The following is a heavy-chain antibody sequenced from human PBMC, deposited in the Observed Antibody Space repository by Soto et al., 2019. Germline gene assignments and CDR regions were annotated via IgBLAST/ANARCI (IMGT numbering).Heavy chain of an antibody. CDR3: ATLRFLEWSLNYFDY. CDR1: GFSCSSYA. Sequence: GGFLRLSCAASGFSCSSYAMSWVRQAPGKGLEWVSAISGSGGSTYYADSVKGRFTISRDNSKNTLYLQMNSLRAEDTAVYYCATLRFLEWSLNYFDYWGQGTLVTSPQ. D-gene: IGHD3-3*01. J-gene: IGHJ4*02. CDR2: ISGSGGST. V-gene: IGHV3-23*01.